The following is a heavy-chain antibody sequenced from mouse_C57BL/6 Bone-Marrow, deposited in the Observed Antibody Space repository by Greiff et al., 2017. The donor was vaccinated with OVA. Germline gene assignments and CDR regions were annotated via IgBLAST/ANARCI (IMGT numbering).Heavy chain of an antibody. CDR2: IRNKANGYTT. V-gene: IGHV7-3*01. Sequence: EVMLVESGGGLVQPGGSLSLSCAASGFTFTDYYMSWVRQPPGKALEWLGFIRNKANGYTTEYSASVKGRFTISRDNSQSILYLQMNALRAEERAPYYCASYYDFGGAAWFAYWGQGTLVTVSA. J-gene: IGHJ3*01. D-gene: IGHD2-4*01. CDR1: GFTFTDYY. CDR3: ASYYDFGGAAWFAY.